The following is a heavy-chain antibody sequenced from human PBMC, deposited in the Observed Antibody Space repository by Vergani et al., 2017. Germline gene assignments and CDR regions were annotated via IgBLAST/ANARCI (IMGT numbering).Heavy chain of an antibody. CDR3: AKGPYDSSGYYYADY. J-gene: IGHJ4*02. CDR1: GFTVSSYG. V-gene: IGHV3-30*18. Sequence: VQLVESGGGLIQPGGSLRLSCAASGFTVSSYGMHWVRQAPGKGLEWVAVISYDGSNKYYADSVKGRFTISRDNSKNTLYLQMNSLRAEDTAVYYCAKGPYDSSGYYYADYWGQGTLVTVSS. D-gene: IGHD3-22*01. CDR2: ISYDGSNK.